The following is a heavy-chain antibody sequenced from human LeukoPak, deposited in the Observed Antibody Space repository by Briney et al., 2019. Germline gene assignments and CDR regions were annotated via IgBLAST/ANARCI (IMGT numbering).Heavy chain of an antibody. D-gene: IGHD2-15*01. J-gene: IGHJ4*02. CDR2: INPSGDGT. V-gene: IGHV1-46*04. Sequence: GASVKVSCKVSGYTLSELSMHWVRQAPGQGLEWMGVINPSGDGTTYALKLQGRVTMTRDTSTAYMELSSLRSEDTAVYYCTRGGSGIRENDYWGQGTLVTVSS. CDR3: TRGGSGIRENDY. CDR1: GYTLSELS.